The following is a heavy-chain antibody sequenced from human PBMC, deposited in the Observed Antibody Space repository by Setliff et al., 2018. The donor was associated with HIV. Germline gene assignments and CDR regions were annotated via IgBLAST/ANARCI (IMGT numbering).Heavy chain of an antibody. V-gene: IGHV3-15*05. Sequence: GGSLRLSCVVSGFTFTNAWMNWVRQAPGKGLEWLGRIRTKTDGGTADYAAPVKGRFTISRDDSKNTLYLQMSSLKTEDTAVYYCTTESVFLDYFFDYWGQGTLVTVSS. CDR3: TTESVFLDYFFDY. CDR1: GFTFTNAW. CDR2: IRTKTDGGTA. J-gene: IGHJ4*02. D-gene: IGHD3-9*01.